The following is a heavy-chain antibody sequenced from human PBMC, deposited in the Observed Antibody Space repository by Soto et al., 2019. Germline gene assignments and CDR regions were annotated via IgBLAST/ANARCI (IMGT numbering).Heavy chain of an antibody. J-gene: IGHJ3*02. CDR1: GGSISSGGYY. Sequence: QVQLQESGPGLVKPSQTLSLTCTVSGGSISSGGYYWSWIRQHPGKGLEWIGYIYYSGSTYYNPSLKSRVTISVDTSKNRFSLKLSSVTAADTAVYYCAREGGVAAAGSHAFDIWGQGTMVTVSS. CDR3: AREGGVAAAGSHAFDI. CDR2: IYYSGST. D-gene: IGHD6-13*01. V-gene: IGHV4-31*03.